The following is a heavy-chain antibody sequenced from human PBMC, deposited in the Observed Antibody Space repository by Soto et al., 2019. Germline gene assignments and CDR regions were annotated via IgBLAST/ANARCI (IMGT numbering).Heavy chain of an antibody. Sequence: ASVKVSCKASGYFFASYGITWVRQAPGQGLEWMGWISPYNGNTKYAQNFQGRVTMTTDTSTSTAYMEVRRLRSDDPAVYYCARDFGSDLSAPGAVFDYWGQGTLVTVSS. CDR3: ARDFGSDLSAPGAVFDY. CDR2: ISPYNGNT. CDR1: GYFFASYG. V-gene: IGHV1-18*04. D-gene: IGHD3-3*01. J-gene: IGHJ4*02.